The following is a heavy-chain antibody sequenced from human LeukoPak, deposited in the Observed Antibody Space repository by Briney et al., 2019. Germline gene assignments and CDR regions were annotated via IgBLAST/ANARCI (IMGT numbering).Heavy chain of an antibody. CDR1: GFTFSSYW. J-gene: IGHJ6*03. V-gene: IGHV3-7*01. D-gene: IGHD6-6*01. CDR2: IKQDGSEK. Sequence: GGSLRLSCAASGFTFSSYWMSWVRQAPGKGLERVANIKQDGSEKYYVDSVKGRFTISRDNAKNSLYLQMNSLRAEDTAVYYCARVVSIAARPDYYYMDVWGKGTTVTVSS. CDR3: ARVVSIAARPDYYYMDV.